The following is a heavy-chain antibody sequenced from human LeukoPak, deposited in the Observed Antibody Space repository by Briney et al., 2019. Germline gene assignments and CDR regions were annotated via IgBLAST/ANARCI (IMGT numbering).Heavy chain of an antibody. D-gene: IGHD5-18*01. CDR1: GYTFTSYD. Sequence: ASVKVSXKASGYTFTSYDINWVRQATGQGLEWMGWMNPNSGNTGYAQKFQGRVTMTRNTSISTAYMELSSLRSEDTAVYYCARTVDTAMDFDYWGQGTLVTVSS. J-gene: IGHJ4*02. V-gene: IGHV1-8*01. CDR2: MNPNSGNT. CDR3: ARTVDTAMDFDY.